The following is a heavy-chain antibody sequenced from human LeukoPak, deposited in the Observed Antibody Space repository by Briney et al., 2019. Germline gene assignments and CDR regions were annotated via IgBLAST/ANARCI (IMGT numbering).Heavy chain of an antibody. D-gene: IGHD1-1*01. J-gene: IGHJ4*02. V-gene: IGHV1-46*01. CDR3: ARDHSPPATSVRTTYYFDY. CDR2: INPSGGSA. Sequence: ASVTVSFKASGYTFTTYHMHWVRQAPGQGLEWMGIINPSGGSATYAQRFRGRVTMTSDTSTGTVYMELRSLTSEDTAMYYCARDHSPPATSVRTTYYFDYWGQGTLVTVSS. CDR1: GYTFTTYH.